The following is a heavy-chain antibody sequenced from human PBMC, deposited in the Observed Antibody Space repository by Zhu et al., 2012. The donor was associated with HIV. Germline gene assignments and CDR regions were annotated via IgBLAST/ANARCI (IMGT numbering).Heavy chain of an antibody. Sequence: QVQLQESGPGLVKPSETLSLTCTVSGGSISSYYWSWIRQPPGKGLEWIGYIYTSGSTNYNPSLKSRVTISVGTSKNQFSLKLSSVTAADTAVYYCARVRRGYSYGYEGGLFDYWAREPWSPSPQ. J-gene: IGHJ4*02. D-gene: IGHD5-18*01. CDR3: ARVRRGYSYGYEGGLFDY. V-gene: IGHV4-4*09. CDR2: IYTSGST. CDR1: GGSISSYY.